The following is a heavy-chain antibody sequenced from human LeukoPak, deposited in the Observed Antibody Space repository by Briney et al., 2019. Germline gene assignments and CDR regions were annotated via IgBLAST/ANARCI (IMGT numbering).Heavy chain of an antibody. CDR2: ISSGGTST. J-gene: IGHJ4*02. CDR1: GFTFRNSA. CDR3: ARRGSLSGGFDY. D-gene: IGHD1-26*01. Sequence: GGYLRLSCEASGFTFRNSAMSWVRRAPGKGLEWVASISSGGTSTNYADSVKGRFTISRDNTKNTLYLQMINLGDEDTAVYYCARRGSLSGGFDYWGQGTLVTVSS. V-gene: IGHV3-23*01.